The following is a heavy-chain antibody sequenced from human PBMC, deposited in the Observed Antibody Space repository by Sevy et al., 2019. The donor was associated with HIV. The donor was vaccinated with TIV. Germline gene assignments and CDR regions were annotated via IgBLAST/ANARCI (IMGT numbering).Heavy chain of an antibody. Sequence: GGSLRLSCAASGFTFSSYWMSWVRQAPGKGLEWVATMKHDGSEKYYVDSVKGRFTISRDNAKNSLYLQMNSLRAEDTAVCYCVREGVGGYSYSLDCWGQGTLVTVSS. CDR2: MKHDGSEK. CDR3: VREGVGGYSYSLDC. V-gene: IGHV3-7*01. J-gene: IGHJ4*02. D-gene: IGHD5-18*01. CDR1: GFTFSSYW.